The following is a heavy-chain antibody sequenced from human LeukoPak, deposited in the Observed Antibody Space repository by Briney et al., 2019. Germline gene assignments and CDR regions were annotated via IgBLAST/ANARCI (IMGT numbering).Heavy chain of an antibody. Sequence: GSLRLSCAASGFTFSNNWMAWVRQAPGKGPEWIGEINHSGSTNYNPSLKSRVTISVDTSKNQFSLKLSSVTAADTAVYYCASLQGAARRGDYWGQGTLVTVSS. V-gene: IGHV4-34*01. D-gene: IGHD2-15*01. CDR3: ASLQGAARRGDY. J-gene: IGHJ4*02. CDR2: INHSGST. CDR1: GFTFSNNW.